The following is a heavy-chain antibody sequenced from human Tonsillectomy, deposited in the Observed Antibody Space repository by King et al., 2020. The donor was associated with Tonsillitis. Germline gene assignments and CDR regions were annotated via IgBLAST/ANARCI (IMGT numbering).Heavy chain of an antibody. CDR2: SRNKAKSYTT. CDR1: GFTFSDHY. Sequence: QLVRSGGGLVQPGGSLRLSCAASGFTFSDHYIDWVRQAPGKGLEWVGRSRNKAKSYTTQSAASVKGRFTISRDDSTNSVYLQMNSLKTEDTAVYHCARVRTCPSSSCFYFDYWGPGTLVTVSS. D-gene: IGHD2-2*01. CDR3: ARVRTCPSSSCFYFDY. J-gene: IGHJ4*02. V-gene: IGHV3-72*01.